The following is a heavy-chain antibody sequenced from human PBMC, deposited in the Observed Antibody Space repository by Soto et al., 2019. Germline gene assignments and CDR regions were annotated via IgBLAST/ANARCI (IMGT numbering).Heavy chain of an antibody. CDR1: GGSISSYY. Sequence: SETLPLTWTVSGGSISSYYWSWIRQPPGKGLEWIGYIYYSGSTNYNPSLKSRVTISVDTSKNQFSLKLSSVTAADTAVYYCAKNPWDNDANYYYGMDVWGQGTTVTVSS. CDR2: IYYSGST. V-gene: IGHV4-59*08. CDR3: AKNPWDNDANYYYGMDV. D-gene: IGHD1-1*01. J-gene: IGHJ6*02.